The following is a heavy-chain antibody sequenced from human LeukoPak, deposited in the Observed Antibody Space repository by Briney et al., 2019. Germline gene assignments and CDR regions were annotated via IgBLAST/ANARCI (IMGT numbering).Heavy chain of an antibody. CDR2: INQNGREQ. J-gene: IGHJ4*02. CDR1: GFSFSQYW. CDR3: AILMYDFWSGYYQEENDY. V-gene: IGHV3-7*01. Sequence: GGSLRLSCAASGFSFSQYWMTWVRQSPGKGLQWVANINQNGREQQYADSVKGRFIISRDNTDNWLYLQMNSLRAEDTAVYYCAILMYDFWSGYYQEENDYWGQGTLVTVSS. D-gene: IGHD3-3*01.